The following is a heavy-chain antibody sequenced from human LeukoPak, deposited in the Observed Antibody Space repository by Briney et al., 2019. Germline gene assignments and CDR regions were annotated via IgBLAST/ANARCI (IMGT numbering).Heavy chain of an antibody. CDR2: INHSGST. CDR1: GGSFSGYY. D-gene: IGHD6-19*01. Sequence: SETLSLTCAVYGGSFSGYYWSWIRQPPGKGLEWIGEINHSGSTNYNPSLKSRVTISVDTSKNQFSLKLSSVTAADTAVYYCARRTAVAGTGYFDYWAQGTLVTVSS. CDR3: ARRTAVAGTGYFDY. V-gene: IGHV4-34*01. J-gene: IGHJ4*02.